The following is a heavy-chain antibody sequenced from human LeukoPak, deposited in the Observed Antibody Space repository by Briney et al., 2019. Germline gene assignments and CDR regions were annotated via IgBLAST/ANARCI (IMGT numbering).Heavy chain of an antibody. Sequence: SETLSLTCAVPGGSISSGGYSWSWIRQPPGKGLEWIGYIYHSGSTYYNPSLKSRVTISVDRSKNQFSLKLSSVTAADTAVYYCARGELYGGCDYWGQGTLVTVSS. CDR2: IYHSGST. CDR1: GGSISSGGYS. J-gene: IGHJ4*02. D-gene: IGHD4-23*01. CDR3: ARGELYGGCDY. V-gene: IGHV4-30-2*01.